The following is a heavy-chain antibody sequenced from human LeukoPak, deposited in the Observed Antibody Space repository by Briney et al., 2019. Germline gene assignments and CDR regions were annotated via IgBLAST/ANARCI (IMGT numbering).Heavy chain of an antibody. CDR3: ARGTVTYDY. V-gene: IGHV1-46*01. CDR2: INPSGGST. Sequence: ASVKVSCKASGYTFTSYYMHWVRQAPGQGLEWMGIINPSGGSTSYAQKFQGRVTLTTDTSTSTVYMELRSLRSDDTAVYYCARGTVTYDYWGQGTLVTVSS. D-gene: IGHD4-11*01. J-gene: IGHJ4*02. CDR1: GYTFTSYY.